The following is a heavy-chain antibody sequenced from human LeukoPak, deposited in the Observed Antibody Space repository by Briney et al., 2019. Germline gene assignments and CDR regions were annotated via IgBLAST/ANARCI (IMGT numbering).Heavy chain of an antibody. D-gene: IGHD5-12*01. V-gene: IGHV3-23*01. J-gene: IGHJ4*02. CDR3: AKGRDSGYDYSY. CDR2: ISGSGGST. CDR1: GFTFSSYV. Sequence: PGGSLRLSCAASGFTFSSYVMSWVRQAPGKGLEWVSAISGSGGSTYYADSVKGRFTISRDSSKNTLYLQMNSLRAEDTAVYYCAKGRDSGYDYSYWGQGTLVTVSS.